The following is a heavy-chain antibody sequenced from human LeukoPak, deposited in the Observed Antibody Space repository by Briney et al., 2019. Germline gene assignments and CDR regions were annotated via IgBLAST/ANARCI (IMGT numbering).Heavy chain of an antibody. J-gene: IGHJ4*02. V-gene: IGHV3-7*03. Sequence: GVSLRLSCAASGFTFNSYWMSWVRQAPGKGLEGVVNIKQDGREKYYMDSVKGRFTISRDNAKNSLYLQMNSLRAEDTAVYYCARDSYCDFWGQGT. CDR3: ARDSYCDF. CDR1: GFTFNSYW. CDR2: IKQDGREK.